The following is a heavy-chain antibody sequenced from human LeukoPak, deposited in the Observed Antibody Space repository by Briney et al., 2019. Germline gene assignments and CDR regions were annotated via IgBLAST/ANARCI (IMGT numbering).Heavy chain of an antibody. CDR3: ARVRWGRNNRYYYDSSGLYYYYYYMDV. Sequence: GASVKVSCKASGYTFTSYDINWVRQATGQGLEWMGWMNPNSGNTGYAQKFQGRVTITRNTSISTAYMELSSLRSEDTAVYYCARVRWGRNNRYYYDSSGLYYYYYYMDVWGKGTTVTVSS. D-gene: IGHD3-22*01. CDR2: MNPNSGNT. V-gene: IGHV1-8*03. J-gene: IGHJ6*03. CDR1: GYTFTSYD.